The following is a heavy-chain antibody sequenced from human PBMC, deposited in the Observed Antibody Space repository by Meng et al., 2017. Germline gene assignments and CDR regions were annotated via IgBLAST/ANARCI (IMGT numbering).Heavy chain of an antibody. CDR1: WFTVSSNY. V-gene: IGHV3-53*02. CDR3: TRHDSTHFR. J-gene: IGHJ4*02. D-gene: IGHD3-3*01. Sequence: EVQGGETVGRLSQPGGSLRLSCAASWFTVSSNYMSWVRQAPGKGLEWVSVIYSGGSTYYADSVKGRFTISRDNSKNTLYLQMNSLRAEDTAVYYCTRHDSTHFRWGQGTLVTVSS. CDR2: IYSGGST.